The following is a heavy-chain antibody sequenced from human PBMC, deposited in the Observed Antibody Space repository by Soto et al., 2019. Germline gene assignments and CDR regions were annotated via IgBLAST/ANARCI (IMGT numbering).Heavy chain of an antibody. Sequence: PSETLSLTCTVSGGSINTLSYYWGWVRQPPGKELEWIGSGYYSGTTYHNPAFKRRVTIIPDTSKNQFSLKLSSVTAADTAVYYCARQPYCSRTSCYPLSNWFDSWGQGTLVTVSS. CDR2: GYYSGTT. V-gene: IGHV4-39*01. D-gene: IGHD2-2*01. CDR3: ARQPYCSRTSCYPLSNWFDS. J-gene: IGHJ5*01. CDR1: GGSINTLSYY.